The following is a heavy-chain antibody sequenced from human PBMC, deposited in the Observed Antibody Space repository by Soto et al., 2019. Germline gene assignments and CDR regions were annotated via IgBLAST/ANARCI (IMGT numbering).Heavy chain of an antibody. Sequence: PSETLSLTCAVSGYSISSGSYWAWIRQPPGKGLEWLGSIYHTGNTYYNPSLESRVTISADTSKNQFSLKVNSVSAADTAVYYCARSYQLLLGWFDPWGQGTLVTVSS. CDR1: GYSISSGSY. V-gene: IGHV4-38-2*01. CDR3: ARSYQLLLGWFDP. D-gene: IGHD2-2*01. CDR2: IYHTGNT. J-gene: IGHJ5*02.